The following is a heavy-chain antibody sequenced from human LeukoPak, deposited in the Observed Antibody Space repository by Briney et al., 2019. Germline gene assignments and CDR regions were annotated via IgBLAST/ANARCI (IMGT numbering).Heavy chain of an antibody. V-gene: IGHV3-30*04. Sequence: GGSLRLSCAASGFTFSIYIMHWVRQAPGKGLEWVALMSYDGSNRYYADSVKGRFTISRDTSKDTMSLQMNSPRVDDTAVYYCAREVLTTWMDVWGKGTTVTVSS. CDR3: AREVLTTWMDV. CDR1: GFTFSIYI. J-gene: IGHJ6*03. D-gene: IGHD1-14*01. CDR2: MSYDGSNR.